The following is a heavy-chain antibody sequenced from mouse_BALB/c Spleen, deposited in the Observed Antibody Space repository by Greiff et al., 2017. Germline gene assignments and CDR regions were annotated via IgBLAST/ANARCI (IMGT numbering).Heavy chain of an antibody. D-gene: IGHD1-1*01. Sequence: QVHVKQSGAELVRPGTSVKVSCKASGYAFTNYLIEWVKQRPGQGLEWIGVINPGSGGTNYNEKFKGKATLTADKSSSTAYMQLSSLTSDDSAVYFCARDYYGSSYCAMDYWGQGTSVTVSS. V-gene: IGHV1-54*01. CDR3: ARDYYGSSYCAMDY. CDR1: GYAFTNYL. J-gene: IGHJ4*01. CDR2: INPGSGGT.